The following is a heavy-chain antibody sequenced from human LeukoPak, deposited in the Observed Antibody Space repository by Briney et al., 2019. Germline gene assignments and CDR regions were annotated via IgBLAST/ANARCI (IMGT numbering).Heavy chain of an antibody. V-gene: IGHV3-48*03. CDR1: GFTFSNYD. Sequence: PGGSLRLSCVASGFTFSNYDMNWVRQAPGKGLEWVSYISSSGSTIYYADSVKGRFTISRDNAKNSLYLQMNSLRAEDTAVYYCARDPRIYCSGGSCYSHYFDYWGQGTLVTVSS. D-gene: IGHD2-15*01. CDR2: ISSSGSTI. J-gene: IGHJ4*02. CDR3: ARDPRIYCSGGSCYSHYFDY.